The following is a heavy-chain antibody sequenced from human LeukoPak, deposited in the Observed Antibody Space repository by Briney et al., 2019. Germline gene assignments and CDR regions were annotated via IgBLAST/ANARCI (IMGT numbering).Heavy chain of an antibody. CDR1: GFTFSSYA. J-gene: IGHJ4*02. D-gene: IGHD3-10*01. CDR3: AAPSYYYGSGETDY. CDR2: ISGSGGST. Sequence: SGGSLRLSCAASGFTFSSYAMSWVRQAPGKGLEWVSAISGSGGSTYYADPVKGRFTISRDNSKNTLYLQMNSLRAEDTAVYYCAAPSYYYGSGETDYWGQGTLVTVSS. V-gene: IGHV3-23*01.